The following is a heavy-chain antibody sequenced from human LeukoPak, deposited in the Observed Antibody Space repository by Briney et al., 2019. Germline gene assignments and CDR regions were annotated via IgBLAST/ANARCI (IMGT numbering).Heavy chain of an antibody. D-gene: IGHD2-2*01. CDR2: ISYDGSNE. J-gene: IGHJ3*02. Sequence: GGSLRLSCAASGFTFSSYAMHWVRQAPGKGLEWVAVISYDGSNEYYADSVKGRFTISRDNSKNTLYLQMNSLRAEDTAVYYCAKEGYCSSTSCKDAFDIWGQGTMVTVSS. V-gene: IGHV3-30-3*01. CDR1: GFTFSSYA. CDR3: AKEGYCSSTSCKDAFDI.